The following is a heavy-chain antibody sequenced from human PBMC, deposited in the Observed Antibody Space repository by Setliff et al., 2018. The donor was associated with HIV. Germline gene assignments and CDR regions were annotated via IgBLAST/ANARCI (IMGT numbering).Heavy chain of an antibody. CDR1: GVSFSGDN. CDR3: ARGRDWAKTGDF. J-gene: IGHJ4*02. CDR2: VHPSGSI. Sequence: SETLSLTCAVSGVSFSGDNWSWVRQPPGKGLEWIADVHPSGSINYNSSLKSRVAISVDTSNNQFSLTMTSVTAADTAVYYCARGRDWAKTGDFWGQGALVTVSS. V-gene: IGHV4-34*01. D-gene: IGHD3-9*01.